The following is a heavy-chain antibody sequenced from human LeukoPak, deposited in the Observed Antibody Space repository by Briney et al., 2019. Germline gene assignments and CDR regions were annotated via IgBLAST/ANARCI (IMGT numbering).Heavy chain of an antibody. CDR3: ARGGRYYDSSGYYSTLDAFDY. D-gene: IGHD3-22*01. Sequence: GGSLRLSCAASGFTFSSYAMHWVRQAPGKGLEWVAVISYDGSNKYYADSVKGRFTISRDNSKNTLYLQMNSLRAEDTAVYYCARGGRYYDSSGYYSTLDAFDYWGQGTLVTVSS. CDR1: GFTFSSYA. J-gene: IGHJ4*02. CDR2: ISYDGSNK. V-gene: IGHV3-30-3*01.